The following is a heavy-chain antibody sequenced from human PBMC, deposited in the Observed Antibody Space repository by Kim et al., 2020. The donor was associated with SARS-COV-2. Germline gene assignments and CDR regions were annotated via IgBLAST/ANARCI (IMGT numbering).Heavy chain of an antibody. CDR3: ARDLGYCSGGSCYSEGSGDY. CDR2: ISAYNGNT. V-gene: IGHV1-18*01. CDR1: GYTFTSYG. Sequence: ASVKVSCKASGYTFTSYGISWVRQAPGQGLEWMGWISAYNGNTNYAQKLQGRVTMTTDTSTSTAYMELRSLRSDDTAVYYCARDLGYCSGGSCYSEGSGDYWGQGTLVTVSS. D-gene: IGHD2-15*01. J-gene: IGHJ4*02.